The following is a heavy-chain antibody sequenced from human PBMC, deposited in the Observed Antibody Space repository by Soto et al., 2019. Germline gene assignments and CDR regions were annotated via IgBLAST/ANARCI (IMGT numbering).Heavy chain of an antibody. CDR1: GFTFDDYA. D-gene: IGHD2-2*01. J-gene: IGHJ3*02. V-gene: IGHV3-9*01. Sequence: PGGSLRLSCAASGFTFDDYAMHWVRQAPGKGLEWVSGISWNSGSIGYADSVKGRFTISRDNAKNSLYLQMNSLRAEDTAVYYCAREIPDAFDIWGQGTMVTVSS. CDR3: AREIPDAFDI. CDR2: ISWNSGSI.